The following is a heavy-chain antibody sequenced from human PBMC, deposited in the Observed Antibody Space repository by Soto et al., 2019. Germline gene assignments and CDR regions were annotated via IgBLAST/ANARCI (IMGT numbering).Heavy chain of an antibody. J-gene: IGHJ6*02. CDR1: EFSSSSYN. CDR2: ISRSSSTI. Sequence: PGGSLRPSCEASEFSSSSYNTNWVRQAPGKGLEWVSYISRSSSTISYAGSVKGRFTISRDNAKNSLYLQMNSLRDEDTAVYYCARDSVLTTVTMDVWGQGTTVTVSS. V-gene: IGHV3-48*02. D-gene: IGHD4-17*01. CDR3: ARDSVLTTVTMDV.